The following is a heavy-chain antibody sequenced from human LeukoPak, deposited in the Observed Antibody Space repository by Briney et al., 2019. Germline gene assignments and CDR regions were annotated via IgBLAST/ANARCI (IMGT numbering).Heavy chain of an antibody. V-gene: IGHV3-23*01. CDR2: ISGSGGST. J-gene: IGHJ4*02. CDR1: GFTFSSYA. Sequence: RGSLRLSCAASGFTFSSYAMSWVRQAPGKGLEWVSAISGSGGSTYYADSVKGRFTTSRDNSKNTLYLQMNSLRAEDTAVYYCAKPYSSSWYYFDYWGQGTLVTVSS. CDR3: AKPYSSSWYYFDY. D-gene: IGHD6-13*01.